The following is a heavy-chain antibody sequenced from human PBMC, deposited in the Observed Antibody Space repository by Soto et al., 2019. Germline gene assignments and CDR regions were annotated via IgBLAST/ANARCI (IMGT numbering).Heavy chain of an antibody. CDR1: GFTFSSYG. CDR3: ARDSVRYCSGGSCYSYFDY. V-gene: IGHV3-33*01. D-gene: IGHD2-15*01. J-gene: IGHJ4*02. Sequence: ESGGGVVQPGRSLRLSCAASGFTFSSYGMHWVRQAPGKGLEWVAVIWYDGSNKYYADSVKGRFTISRDNSKNTLYLQMNSLRAEDTAVYYCARDSVRYCSGGSCYSYFDYWGQGTLVTVSS. CDR2: IWYDGSNK.